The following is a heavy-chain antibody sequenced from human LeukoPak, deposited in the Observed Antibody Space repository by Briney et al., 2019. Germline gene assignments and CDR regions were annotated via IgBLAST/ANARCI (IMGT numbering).Heavy chain of an antibody. J-gene: IGHJ5*02. Sequence: SETLSLTCTVSGGSISSSSYYWGWIRQPPGKGLEWIGSIYYSGSTYYNPSLKSRVTKSVDTSKNQFSLKLSSVTAADTAVYYCARGIVVVPAAGAWFDPWGQGTLVTVSS. CDR3: ARGIVVVPAAGAWFDP. D-gene: IGHD2-2*01. CDR1: GGSISSSSYY. V-gene: IGHV4-39*01. CDR2: IYYSGST.